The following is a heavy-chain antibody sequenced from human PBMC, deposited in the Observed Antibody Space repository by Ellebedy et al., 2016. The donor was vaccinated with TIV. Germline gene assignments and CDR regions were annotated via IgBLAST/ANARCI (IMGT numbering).Heavy chain of an antibody. J-gene: IGHJ3*02. CDR3: ARVDYGLAFHI. CDR2: IYSSGIT. V-gene: IGHV3-66*01. CDR1: GFTVSSNY. D-gene: IGHD3-16*01. Sequence: GGSLRLSCAASGFTVSSNYMSWVRQGPGKGLEWVSVIYSSGITYYADSVKGRFTISRDNSRDNYKNTVYLQMNSLRAEDTAVYYCARVDYGLAFHIWGQGAMVTVSS.